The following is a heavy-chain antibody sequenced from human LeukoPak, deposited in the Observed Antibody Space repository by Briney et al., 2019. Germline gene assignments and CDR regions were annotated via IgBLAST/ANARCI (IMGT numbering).Heavy chain of an antibody. CDR1: EFTFDDYA. CDR2: INWNGAGT. D-gene: IGHD3-10*01. V-gene: IGHV3-20*04. CDR3: ARGKDGSGSYNYYYYMDV. J-gene: IGHJ6*03. Sequence: GGSLRLSCATSEFTFDDYAMSWVRQAPGKGLEWASGINWNGAGTVYGDSVKGRFTISRDNSKNTLYLQMGSLRAEDMAVYYCARGKDGSGSYNYYYYMDVWGKGTTVTVSS.